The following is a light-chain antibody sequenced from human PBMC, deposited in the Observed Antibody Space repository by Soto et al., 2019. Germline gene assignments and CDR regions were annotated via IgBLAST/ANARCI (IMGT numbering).Light chain of an antibody. CDR1: SGNIASSY. V-gene: IGLV6-57*04. CDR3: QSYYSDNYV. Sequence: NFMLTQPHSVSESPGKTVTISCTRSSGNIASSYVQWYQQRPGSAPTTAIYEDDQRPSGVPHRFSGSIDRSSNSASLTISELRTEDEADYYCQSYYSDNYVFGPGTKLTVL. J-gene: IGLJ1*01. CDR2: EDD.